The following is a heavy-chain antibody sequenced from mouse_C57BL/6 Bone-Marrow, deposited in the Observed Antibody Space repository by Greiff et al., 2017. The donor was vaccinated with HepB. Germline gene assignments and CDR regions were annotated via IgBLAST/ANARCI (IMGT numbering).Heavy chain of an antibody. CDR3: TRGPLYGSSHYYAMDY. J-gene: IGHJ4*01. D-gene: IGHD1-1*01. V-gene: IGHV1-5*01. CDR2: IYPGNSDT. Sequence: VQLQQSGTVLARPGASVKMSCKTSGYTFTSYWMHWVKQRPGQGLEWIGAIYPGNSDTSYNQKFKGKAKLTAVTSASTAYMELSSLTNEDSAVYYCTRGPLYGSSHYYAMDYWGQGTSVTVSS. CDR1: GYTFTSYW.